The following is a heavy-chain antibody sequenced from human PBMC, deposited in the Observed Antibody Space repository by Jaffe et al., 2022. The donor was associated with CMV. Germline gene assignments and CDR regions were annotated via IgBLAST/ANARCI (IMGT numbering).Heavy chain of an antibody. CDR1: GYTFTSYD. D-gene: IGHD2-8*01. CDR2: MNPNSGNT. J-gene: IGHJ5*02. V-gene: IGHV1-8*01. Sequence: QVQLVQSGAEVKKPGASVKVSCKASGYTFTSYDINWVRQATGQGLEWMGWMNPNSGNTGYAQKFQGRVTMTRNTSISTAYMELSSLRSEDTAVYYCARNSYCTNGVCYKGTGWFDPWGQGTLVTVSS. CDR3: ARNSYCTNGVCYKGTGWFDP.